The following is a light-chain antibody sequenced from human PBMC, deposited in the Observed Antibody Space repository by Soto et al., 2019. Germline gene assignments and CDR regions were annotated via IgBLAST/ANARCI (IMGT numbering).Light chain of an antibody. V-gene: IGLV2-8*01. J-gene: IGLJ2*01. Sequence: QSVLTQPPSASGSPGQSVTISCTGTSSDVGGYNYVSWYQQHPGNAPKLMIYEVSQRPSGVPDRFSGSKSGNTASLTVSGLQAEYEADYYCSSYAGSNNFVVFGGGTKLTVL. CDR1: SSDVGGYNY. CDR2: EVS. CDR3: SSYAGSNNFVV.